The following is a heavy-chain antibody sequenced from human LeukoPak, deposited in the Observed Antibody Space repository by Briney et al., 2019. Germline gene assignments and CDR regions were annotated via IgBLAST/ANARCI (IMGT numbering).Heavy chain of an antibody. CDR1: GYTFTSYG. D-gene: IGHD3-10*01. CDR3: ARRVGMVRGAPPPYYYYYMDV. V-gene: IGHV1-18*01. CDR2: ISAYNGNT. Sequence: ASVKVSCKASGYTFTSYGISWVRQAPGQGLEWMGWISAYNGNTNYAQKLQGRVTMTTDTSTSTAYMELRSLRSDDTAVYYCARRVGMVRGAPPPYYYYYMDVWGKGTTVTISS. J-gene: IGHJ6*03.